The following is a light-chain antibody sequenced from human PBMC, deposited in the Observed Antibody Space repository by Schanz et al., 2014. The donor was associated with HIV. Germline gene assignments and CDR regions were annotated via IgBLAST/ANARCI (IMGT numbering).Light chain of an antibody. J-gene: IGKJ4*01. Sequence: EKVMTQSPATLSVSPGERATLSCRASQSVSSNLAWYQQKPGQAPRLLIYDVSTRATGIPDRFSGSGSGTDFTLSVSRLEPEDFAVYYCQQYGSSSTFGGGTKVEIK. CDR2: DVS. CDR3: QQYGSSST. CDR1: QSVSSN. V-gene: IGKV3-20*01.